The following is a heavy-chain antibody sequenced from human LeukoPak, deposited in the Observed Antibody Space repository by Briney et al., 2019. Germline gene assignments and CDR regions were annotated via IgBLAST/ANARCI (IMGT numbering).Heavy chain of an antibody. CDR3: ARDLYSGLIAYAFDI. CDR1: GFTFRKYA. D-gene: IGHD5-12*01. J-gene: IGHJ3*02. CDR2: ISGSGGST. V-gene: IGHV3-23*01. Sequence: QPGGSLRLSCAASGFTFRKYAMSWVRQAPGKGLEWVSGISGSGGSTYYADSVKGRFTISRDSSKNTLYLQLNSLRTEDTAVYYCARDLYSGLIAYAFDIWGQGTMVTVSS.